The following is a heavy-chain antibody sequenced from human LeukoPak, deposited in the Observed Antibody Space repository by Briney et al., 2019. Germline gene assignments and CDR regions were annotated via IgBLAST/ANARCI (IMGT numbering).Heavy chain of an antibody. CDR1: GYSISSGYY. Sequence: PSETLSLTCAVSGYSISSGYYWGWIRQPPGKGLEWIASMYHSGSTYYSPSLKSRVTISVDTSKNQFSLKLSSVTAADTAVYYCAKNCSSTSCYWNDAFDIWGQGTMVTVSS. J-gene: IGHJ3*02. CDR3: AKNCSSTSCYWNDAFDI. D-gene: IGHD2-2*01. CDR2: MYHSGST. V-gene: IGHV4-38-2*01.